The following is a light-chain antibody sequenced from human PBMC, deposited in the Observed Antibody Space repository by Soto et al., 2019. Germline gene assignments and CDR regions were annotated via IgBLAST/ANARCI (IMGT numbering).Light chain of an antibody. CDR3: QFYGSSLIT. V-gene: IGKV3-20*01. CDR2: GAS. CDR1: QSVISTY. J-gene: IGKJ5*01. Sequence: EIVLTQSPGTLSLSPGERATLSCRASQSVISTYLAWYQQKPGQAPRLLIYGASSRATGTPDRFSGSGSGTDFTLTISRLEPEDSAVYYCQFYGSSLITFGQGTRLEIK.